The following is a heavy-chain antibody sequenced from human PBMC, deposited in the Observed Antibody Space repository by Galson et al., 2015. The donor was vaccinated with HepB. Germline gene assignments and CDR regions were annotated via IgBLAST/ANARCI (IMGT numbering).Heavy chain of an antibody. CDR1: RYTFTKYG. CDR3: ARDPSNTSGRQQYFDY. Sequence: SVKVSCKALRYTFTKYGISWVRQAPGQGLEWMGWISAYNGDTNYAQKFQGRVTMTTDTSTSTAYMELRSLTSDDTAMYYCARDPSNTSGRQQYFDYWGQGALVTVSS. V-gene: IGHV1-18*01. J-gene: IGHJ4*02. CDR2: ISAYNGDT. D-gene: IGHD6-25*01.